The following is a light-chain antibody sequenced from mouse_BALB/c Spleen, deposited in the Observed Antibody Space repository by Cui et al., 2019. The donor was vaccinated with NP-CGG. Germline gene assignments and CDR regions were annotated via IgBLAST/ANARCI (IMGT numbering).Light chain of an antibody. CDR1: TGAVTTSNY. J-gene: IGLJ1*01. V-gene: IGLV1*01. CDR3: ALWYSNHWV. Sequence: QDVVTQESALTTSPGETVTLTCRSSTGAVTTSNYANWVQEKPDHLFTGLIGGTNNRAPGVPARFSGSLIGEKAALTITGAQTEDEAIYFCALWYSNHWVFGGGTKLTVL. CDR2: GTN.